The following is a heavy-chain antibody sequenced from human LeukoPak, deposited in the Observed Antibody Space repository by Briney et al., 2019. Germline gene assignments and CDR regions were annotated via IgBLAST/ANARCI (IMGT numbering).Heavy chain of an antibody. V-gene: IGHV1-18*01. CDR3: ARDLYSSSWVPPYYYYYGMDV. D-gene: IGHD6-13*01. CDR1: GGTFSSYA. J-gene: IGHJ6*02. CDR2: ISAYNGNT. Sequence: GSSVKVSCKASGGTFSSYAISWVRQAPGQGLEWMGWISAYNGNTNYAQKLQGRVTMTTDTSTSTAYMELRSLRSDDTAVYYCARDLYSSSWVPPYYYYYGMDVWGQGNTGTVSS.